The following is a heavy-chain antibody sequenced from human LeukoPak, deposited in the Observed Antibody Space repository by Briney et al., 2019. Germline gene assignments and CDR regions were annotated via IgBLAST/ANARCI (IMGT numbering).Heavy chain of an antibody. V-gene: IGHV4-38-2*01. Sequence: SETLSLTCAVSGYSISSGDYWGWIRQSPGKGLEWIGNIFHSGSTYHNPSLKSRVTISVDTSKNEFSLKLSSVTAADTAVYYCTRGIYYLIEYWGQGTLVTVSS. CDR1: GYSISSGDY. D-gene: IGHD3-10*01. CDR3: TRGIYYLIEY. CDR2: IFHSGST. J-gene: IGHJ4*02.